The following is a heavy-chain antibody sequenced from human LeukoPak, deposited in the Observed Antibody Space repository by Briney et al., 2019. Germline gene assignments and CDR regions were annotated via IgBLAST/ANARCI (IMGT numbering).Heavy chain of an antibody. D-gene: IGHD7-27*01. CDR3: ARDLNWETY. CDR1: GFTFNNYW. V-gene: IGHV3-64*01. J-gene: IGHJ4*02. CDR2: ISSNGGST. Sequence: GGSLRLSCAVSGFTFNNYWMNWVRQAPGKGLEYVSAISSNGGSTYYANSVKGRFTISRDNSKNTLYLQMGSLRAEDTAVYYCARDLNWETYWGQGTLVTVSS.